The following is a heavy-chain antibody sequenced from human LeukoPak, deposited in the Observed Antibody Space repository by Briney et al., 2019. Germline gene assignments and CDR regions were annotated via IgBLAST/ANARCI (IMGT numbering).Heavy chain of an antibody. V-gene: IGHV3-23*01. CDR2: ISGSGGYT. CDR1: GFTFSSYA. J-gene: IGHJ6*02. D-gene: IGHD3-10*01. Sequence: PGGSLRLSCAASGFTFSSYAMSWVRQAPGKGLEWVSGISGSGGYTYNADSVKGRLTISRDNPKNTLYLQMNSLGAEDTAVYYCAKDYGSGSYYSSCYYYGMDVWGQGTTVTVSS. CDR3: AKDYGSGSYYSSCYYYGMDV.